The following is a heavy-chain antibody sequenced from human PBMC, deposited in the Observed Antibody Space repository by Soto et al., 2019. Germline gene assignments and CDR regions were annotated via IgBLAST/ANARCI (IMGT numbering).Heavy chain of an antibody. J-gene: IGHJ2*01. CDR2: MNPNSGNT. V-gene: IGHV1-8*01. Sequence: QVQLVQSGAEVKKPGASVKVSCKASGYTFTSYDINWVRQATGQGLEWMGWMNPNSGNTGYAQKFQGRVTMTRNTSIRTAYMELSSLRSEDTAVYYCARGRDYGAEIRRWYFDLWGRGTLVTVSS. CDR1: GYTFTSYD. D-gene: IGHD4-17*01. CDR3: ARGRDYGAEIRRWYFDL.